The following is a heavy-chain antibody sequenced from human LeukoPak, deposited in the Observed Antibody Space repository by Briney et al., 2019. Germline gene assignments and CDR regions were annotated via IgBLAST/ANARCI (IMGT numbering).Heavy chain of an antibody. CDR3: ARRVRRVYARDLYHDKFRAIEDYYYYYLDV. D-gene: IGHD6-6*01. V-gene: IGHV4-61*02. Sequence: SQTLSLTCTVSGNSISSGDYYWSWIRQPAGKGLEWIGRIYTSGSTTYNPSLKSRVTLSVDTSKNQFPLKLSSVTAPDTAVYYCARRVRRVYARDLYHDKFRAIEDYYYYYLDVWGKGTTVTISS. J-gene: IGHJ6*03. CDR2: IYTSGST. CDR1: GNSISSGDYY.